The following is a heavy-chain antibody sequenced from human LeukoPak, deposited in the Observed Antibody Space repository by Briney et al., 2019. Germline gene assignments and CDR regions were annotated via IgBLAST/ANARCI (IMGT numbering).Heavy chain of an antibody. CDR3: AREIYEVAAYFDY. V-gene: IGHV3-7*01. D-gene: IGHD2-15*01. CDR1: GFTFSSYW. Sequence: GGSLRLSCAASGFTFSSYWMSWVRQAPGKGLEWVANIKQDGSEKYYVDSVKGRFTISRDNAKNSLYLQMNSLRAEDTAVYYCAREIYEVAAYFDYWGQGTLVTVSS. J-gene: IGHJ4*02. CDR2: IKQDGSEK.